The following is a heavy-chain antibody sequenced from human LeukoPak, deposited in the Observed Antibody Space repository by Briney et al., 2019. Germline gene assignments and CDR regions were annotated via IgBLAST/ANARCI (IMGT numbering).Heavy chain of an antibody. Sequence: ASVKVSCKASGYTFTVYYMHWVRQAPGQGLEWMGWINPNSGGTNYAQKFQGRVTMTRDTSISTAYMELSRLRSDDTAVYYCARVWDDRSAQEGFDCWGQGTLVTVSS. J-gene: IGHJ5*01. CDR1: GYTFTVYY. CDR3: ARVWDDRSAQEGFDC. CDR2: INPNSGGT. V-gene: IGHV1-2*02. D-gene: IGHD3-22*01.